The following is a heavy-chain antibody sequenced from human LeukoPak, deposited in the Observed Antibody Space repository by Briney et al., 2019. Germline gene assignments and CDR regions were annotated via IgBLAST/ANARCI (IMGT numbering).Heavy chain of an antibody. J-gene: IGHJ5*02. CDR2: INPNSGGT. CDR3: ARDFNYSNYLYWFDP. D-gene: IGHD4-11*01. V-gene: IGHV1-2*02. Sequence: ASVKVSCKASGYTFTRYYMHWVRQAPGQGLEWIGWINPNSGGTNYAQKFQGRVTMTRDTSISTAYIELSRLRADDTAVYCCARDFNYSNYLYWFDPWGQGTLVTVSS. CDR1: GYTFTRYY.